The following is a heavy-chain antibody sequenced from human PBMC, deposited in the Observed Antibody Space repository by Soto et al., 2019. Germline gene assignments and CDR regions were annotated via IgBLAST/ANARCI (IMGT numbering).Heavy chain of an antibody. Sequence: QVQLPQWGAGLLKPSETLSLTCAVYGESFSGYYWSWIRQPPGKGLEWIGEINHRGSINYSPSLKSRVTISVDKSKHQFSPSLSSVTAADTALYYCARGGRGNNYFDYWGQGTLVTVSS. V-gene: IGHV4-34*01. CDR1: GESFSGYY. CDR2: INHRGSI. J-gene: IGHJ4*02. CDR3: ARGGRGNNYFDY.